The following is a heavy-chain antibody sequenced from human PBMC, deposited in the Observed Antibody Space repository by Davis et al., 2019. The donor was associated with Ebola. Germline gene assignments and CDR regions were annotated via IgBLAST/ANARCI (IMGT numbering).Heavy chain of an antibody. Sequence: GESLKISCAASGFTFSSYAMSWVRQAPGKGLEWVSAISGSGGSTYYADSVKGRFTISRDNSKNTLYLQMNSLRAEDTAVYYCAKAPGDAFDIWGQGTMVTVSS. CDR2: ISGSGGST. CDR1: GFTFSSYA. J-gene: IGHJ3*02. V-gene: IGHV3-23*01. D-gene: IGHD3-10*01. CDR3: AKAPGDAFDI.